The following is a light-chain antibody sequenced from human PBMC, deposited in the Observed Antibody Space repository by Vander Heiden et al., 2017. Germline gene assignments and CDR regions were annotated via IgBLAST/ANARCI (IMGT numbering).Light chain of an antibody. CDR3: QKYYSAPNT. V-gene: IGKV1-27*01. CDR1: QGISNY. CDR2: AAS. J-gene: IGKJ4*01. Sequence: DIQMTQSPSSLSASVGDRVTITCRASQGISNYLAWYQQKPGKVPKLLIYAASTLQSRVPSRFRGRGSGTDFTLTISILQPEDVATYYCQKYYSAPNTFGGGTKLEIK.